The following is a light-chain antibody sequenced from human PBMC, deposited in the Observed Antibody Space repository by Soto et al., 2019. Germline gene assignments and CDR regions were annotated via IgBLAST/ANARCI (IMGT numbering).Light chain of an antibody. CDR3: QQYGSSPPGLT. Sequence: EIVLPQSPGTLSLSPGARSALSGRARPSVSSSYLAWYQQKPGQAPRLLIYGASSRATGIPDRFSGSGSGTDFTLTISSLEPEDFAVYYCQQYGSSPPGLTFGGGTKVDIK. CDR1: PSVSSSY. J-gene: IGKJ4*01. CDR2: GAS. V-gene: IGKV3-20*01.